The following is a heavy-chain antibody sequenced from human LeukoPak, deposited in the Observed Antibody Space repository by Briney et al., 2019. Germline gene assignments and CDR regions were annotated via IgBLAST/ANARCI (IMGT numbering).Heavy chain of an antibody. CDR2: ISGDGSVT. Sequence: GGSLRLSXAASGFTFSSNWMHWVRQAPGKGLVWVSRISGDGSVTNYADSVQGRFTISRDNAKNILYLQINSLRSEDTAVYYCARYSSSSGGASYYLDYWGHGTLVTVSS. J-gene: IGHJ4*01. CDR3: ARYSSSSGGASYYLDY. D-gene: IGHD6-6*01. CDR1: GFTFSSNW. V-gene: IGHV3-74*01.